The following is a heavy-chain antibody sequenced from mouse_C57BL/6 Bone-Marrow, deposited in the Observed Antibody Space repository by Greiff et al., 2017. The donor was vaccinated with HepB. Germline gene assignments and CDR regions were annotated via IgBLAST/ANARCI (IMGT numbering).Heavy chain of an antibody. J-gene: IGHJ3*02. CDR1: GYTFTSYG. D-gene: IGHD2-5*01. V-gene: IGHV1-81*01. CDR2: IYPRSGNT. CDR3: SRDSNYRVFGY. Sequence: VQLQQSGAELARPGASVKLSCKASGYTFTSYGISWVHQSPGQGLEWIGEIYPRSGNTYYNEKFKGKATMTADKSSSTAYMELRRLTSEDAAVCFCSRDSNYRVFGYWGQGTPVTVSA.